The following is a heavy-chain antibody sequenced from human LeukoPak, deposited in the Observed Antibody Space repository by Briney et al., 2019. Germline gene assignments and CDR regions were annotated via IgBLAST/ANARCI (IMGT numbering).Heavy chain of an antibody. Sequence: SETLSLTCILSGGSLHLSFWTCLRQPPGKGLQWIGRIYSSGTTDYSPSLKSRLTISIDTSMNQFSLRLASVTAADTAVYYCGRRPAVDGPIAHWGQGILVAVSS. J-gene: IGHJ4*02. V-gene: IGHV4-59*01. CDR2: IYSSGTT. CDR3: GRRPAVDGPIAH. D-gene: IGHD2-15*01. CDR1: GGSLHLSF.